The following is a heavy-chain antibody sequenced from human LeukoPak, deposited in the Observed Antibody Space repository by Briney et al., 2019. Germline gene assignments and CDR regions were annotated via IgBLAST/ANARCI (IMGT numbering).Heavy chain of an antibody. J-gene: IGHJ4*02. CDR1: GFTFRSYW. CDR2: TSSDGSST. V-gene: IGHV3-74*01. D-gene: IGHD3-10*01. Sequence: GGSLRLSCAASGFTFRSYWMHWVRQAPGKGLVWVSRTSSDGSSTSYADSVKGRFTISRDNAKNTLYLQMNSLRAEDTAVYYCARRGYLDFDYWGQGTLVTVSS. CDR3: ARRGYLDFDY.